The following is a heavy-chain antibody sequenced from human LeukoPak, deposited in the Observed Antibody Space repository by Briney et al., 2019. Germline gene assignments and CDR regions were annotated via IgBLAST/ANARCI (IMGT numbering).Heavy chain of an antibody. CDR2: ISSSSSTI. Sequence: GGSLRLSCAASGFTFSSYSMNWVRQAPGKGLEWVSYISSSSSTIYYADSVKGRFTISRDNAKNSLYLQTNSLRAEDTAVYYCARDRRPMTTPLDYWGQGTLVTVSS. CDR1: GFTFSSYS. V-gene: IGHV3-48*04. CDR3: ARDRRPMTTPLDY. D-gene: IGHD4-11*01. J-gene: IGHJ4*02.